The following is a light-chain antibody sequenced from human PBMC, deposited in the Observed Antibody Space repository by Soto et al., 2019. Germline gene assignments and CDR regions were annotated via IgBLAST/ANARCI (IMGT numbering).Light chain of an antibody. Sequence: IRMTQSPSSFSASTGDRVTITCRSSQGISSYLAWYQQKPGKAPKLLIYAASTLQSGVPSRFSGSGSGTHFTLTISTLQPEDVGTYFCQQSLSTPLYSFGQGTKVDI. V-gene: IGKV1-8*01. CDR2: AAS. CDR1: QGISSY. J-gene: IGKJ2*03. CDR3: QQSLSTPLYS.